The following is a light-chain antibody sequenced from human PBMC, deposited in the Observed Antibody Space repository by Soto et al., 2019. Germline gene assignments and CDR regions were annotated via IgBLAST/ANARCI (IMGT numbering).Light chain of an antibody. V-gene: IGKV3D-15*02. CDR1: QSVSSN. CDR3: QQYGKLPIT. J-gene: IGKJ5*01. CDR2: GAS. Sequence: EIVMTQSPATLSVSPGERPTLSCRASQSVSSNLAWYQQKPGQXPRXXIYGASTRAAGIPDRFSGSGSGTDLTLTISSLEPEDFEVYYCQQYGKLPITFGQGTRLEIK.